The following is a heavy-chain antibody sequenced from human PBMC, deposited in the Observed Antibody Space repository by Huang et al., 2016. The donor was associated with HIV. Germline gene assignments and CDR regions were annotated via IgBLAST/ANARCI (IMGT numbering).Heavy chain of an antibody. CDR2: ISYDGSYQ. Sequence: QVQLVESGGGVVQPGRSLRLSCAASGFTFSNYGVHWVRQAPGKVLGWVAAISYDGSYQYYPDSVKGRFTISRDDSQNTLYLQMSSLRAEDTAVYFCAKDREDSAYQLDYWGQGTRVTISS. CDR1: GFTFSNYG. CDR3: AKDREDSAYQLDY. D-gene: IGHD5-12*01. V-gene: IGHV3-30*18. J-gene: IGHJ4*02.